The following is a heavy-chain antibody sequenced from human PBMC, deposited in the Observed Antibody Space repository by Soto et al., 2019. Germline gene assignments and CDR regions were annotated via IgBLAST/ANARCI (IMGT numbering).Heavy chain of an antibody. Sequence: PGGSLRLSCAASGSTFSSYSMNWVRQAPGKGLEWVSSISSSSSYIYYADSVKGRFTISRDNAKNSLYLQMNSLRAEDTAVYYCARIDIAVAGTGYWGQGTLVTVSS. D-gene: IGHD6-19*01. CDR3: ARIDIAVAGTGY. CDR2: ISSSSSYI. V-gene: IGHV3-21*01. J-gene: IGHJ4*02. CDR1: GSTFSSYS.